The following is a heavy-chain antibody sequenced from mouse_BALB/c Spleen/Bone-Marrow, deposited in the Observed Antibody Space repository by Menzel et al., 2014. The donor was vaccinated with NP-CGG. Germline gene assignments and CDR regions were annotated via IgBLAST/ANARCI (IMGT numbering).Heavy chain of an antibody. CDR2: ISTYSGNT. CDR1: GYKFTDYA. V-gene: IGHV1-67*01. Sequence: VQLVESGPELVRPGVSVKISCKGSGYKFTDYAMHWVKQSHARSLEWIGLISTYSGNTHYNQKFKGKATMTVDKSSSTAYMELARLTSEDSAIYCCARNFYGSAYFDFWGQGSTLTVSS. D-gene: IGHD1-1*01. J-gene: IGHJ2*01. CDR3: ARNFYGSAYFDF.